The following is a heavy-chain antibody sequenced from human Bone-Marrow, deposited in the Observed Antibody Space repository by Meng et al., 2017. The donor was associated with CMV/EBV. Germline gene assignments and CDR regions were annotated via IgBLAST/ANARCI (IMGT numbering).Heavy chain of an antibody. CDR2: ISAYNGNT. V-gene: IGHV1-18*01. J-gene: IGHJ6*02. CDR3: ARAGTTVTTLYYYGMDV. CDR1: GYTFTSYG. D-gene: IGHD4-11*01. Sequence: ASVKVSCKASGYTFTSYGISWVRQAPGQGLEWMGWISAYNGNTNYAQKLQGRVTMTTDTSTSTAYMELRSLRSDDTAVYYCARAGTTVTTLYYYGMDVWGQGTTVTVSS.